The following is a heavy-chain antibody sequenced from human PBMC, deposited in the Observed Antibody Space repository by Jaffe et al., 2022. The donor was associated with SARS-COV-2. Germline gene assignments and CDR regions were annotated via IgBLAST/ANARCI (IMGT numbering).Heavy chain of an antibody. V-gene: IGHV2-26*01. CDR2: IFSNDEK. CDR1: GFSLSNARMG. D-gene: IGHD6-13*01. Sequence: QVTLKESGPVLVKPTETLTLTCTVSGFSLSNARMGVSWIRQPPGKALEWLAHIFSNDEKSYSTSLKSRLTISKDTSKSQVVLTMTNMDPVDTATYYCARIKAAAGPYYYYYYMDVWGKGTTVTVSS. CDR3: ARIKAAAGPYYYYYYMDV. J-gene: IGHJ6*03.